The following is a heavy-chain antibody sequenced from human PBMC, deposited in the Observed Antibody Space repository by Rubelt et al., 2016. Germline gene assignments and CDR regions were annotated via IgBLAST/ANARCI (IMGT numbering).Heavy chain of an antibody. CDR1: GGSFSGYY. CDR2: ISHSGST. CDR3: ARDTPEELLIVTQPGMDV. Sequence: QVQLQQWGAGLLKPSETLSLTCAVYGGSFSGYYWSWIRQPPGKGLEWIGEISHSGSTNYNPSLKSRVTISVDTSKNQFSLKLSSVTAADTAVYYCARDTPEELLIVTQPGMDVWGQGTTVTVSS. J-gene: IGHJ6*02. D-gene: IGHD1-26*01. V-gene: IGHV4-34*01.